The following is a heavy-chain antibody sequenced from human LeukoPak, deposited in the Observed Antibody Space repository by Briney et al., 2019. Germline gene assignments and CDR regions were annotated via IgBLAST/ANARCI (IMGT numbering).Heavy chain of an antibody. CDR2: ISGSGGGT. V-gene: IGHV3-23*01. Sequence: GGSLRLSCAVSGITLSNYGMSWVRQAPGKGLEWVAGISGSGGGTNYADSVKGRFTISRDNSKNTLYLQMNSLRAEDTAVYYCAKGPPGDYWGQGTLVTVSS. CDR1: GITLSNYG. CDR3: AKGPPGDY. J-gene: IGHJ4*02.